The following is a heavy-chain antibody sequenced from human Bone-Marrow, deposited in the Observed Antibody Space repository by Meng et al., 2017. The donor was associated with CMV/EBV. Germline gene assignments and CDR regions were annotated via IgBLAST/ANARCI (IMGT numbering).Heavy chain of an antibody. J-gene: IGHJ3*01. CDR2: INGDGSIR. CDR3: VREMWSNDV. Sequence: GESLKISCTASGFNFSNYWMHWVRQAPGKGLVWVSRINGDGSIREYADSVKGRLTISRDNAKDTLYLQMNSLRVEDTAVYYCVREMWSNDVWGRGTMVTVSS. V-gene: IGHV3-74*03. D-gene: IGHD3-3*01. CDR1: GFNFSNYW.